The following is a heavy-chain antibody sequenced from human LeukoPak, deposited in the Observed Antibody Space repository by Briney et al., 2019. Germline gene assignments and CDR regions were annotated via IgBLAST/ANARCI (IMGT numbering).Heavy chain of an antibody. D-gene: IGHD2-21*01. CDR3: AKGGHRSPFDY. CDR1: GFIFFNSD. J-gene: IGHJ4*02. V-gene: IGHV3-23*01. CDR2: ISGFGEST. Sequence: PGGSLRLSCEASGFIFFNSDMTWVRQAPGKGLEWVSTISGFGESTYHADSVKGRFTISRDQFKSTLYLQMNSLRVEDTAIYYCAKGGHRSPFDYWGQGALVTVSS.